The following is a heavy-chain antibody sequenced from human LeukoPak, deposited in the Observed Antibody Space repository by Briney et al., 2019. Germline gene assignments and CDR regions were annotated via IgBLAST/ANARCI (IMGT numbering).Heavy chain of an antibody. D-gene: IGHD3-3*01. J-gene: IGHJ4*02. CDR1: GYSISSGYY. Sequence: SETLSLTCTVSGYSISSGYYWGWIRQPPGKGLEWIGSIYHSGSTYYNPSLKSRVTISVDTSKNQFSLKLSSVTAADTAVYYCARYYDCWSGHFDYWGQGTLVTVSS. CDR2: IYHSGST. CDR3: ARYYDCWSGHFDY. V-gene: IGHV4-38-2*02.